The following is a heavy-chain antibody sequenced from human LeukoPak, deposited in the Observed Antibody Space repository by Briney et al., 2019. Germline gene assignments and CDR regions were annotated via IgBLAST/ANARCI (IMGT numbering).Heavy chain of an antibody. J-gene: IGHJ4*02. V-gene: IGHV4-30-4*08. D-gene: IGHD5-18*01. CDR2: IYYSGST. CDR3: ARYSYGYRVFDY. CDR1: GGSISSGDYY. Sequence: SETLSLTCTVSGGSISSGDYYWSWIRQPPGKGLEWIGYIYYSGSTYYNPSLKSRVTISVDTSKNQFSLKLGSVTAADTAEYYCARYSYGYRVFDYWGQGTLVTVSS.